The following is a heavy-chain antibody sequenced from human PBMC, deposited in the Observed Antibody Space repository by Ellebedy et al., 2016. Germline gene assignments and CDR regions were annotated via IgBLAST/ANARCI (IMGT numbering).Heavy chain of an antibody. Sequence: GESLKISCAASGFTFSSYAMRWVRQAPGKGLEWVSSISDSGGSTYYADSVKGRFTMSRDNSKNTLYLQMNSLRAEDKAVYFCAKVLITATGRGMDVWGQGTTVTVSS. CDR2: ISDSGGST. J-gene: IGHJ6*02. CDR3: AKVLITATGRGMDV. D-gene: IGHD6-13*01. CDR1: GFTFSSYA. V-gene: IGHV3-23*01.